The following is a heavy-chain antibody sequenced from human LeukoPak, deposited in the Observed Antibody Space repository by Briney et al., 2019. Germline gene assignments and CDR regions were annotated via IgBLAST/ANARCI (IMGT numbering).Heavy chain of an antibody. CDR2: ISGSGSSA. V-gene: IGHV3-23*01. Sequence: GGSLRLSCAASGLTFSSYGMSWVRQAPGKGLEWVSAISGSGSSADYADSVKGRFTISRDNSKNTLYLQMNSLRAEDTAVYYCARGPLIAAAGTWWGQGTLVTVSS. J-gene: IGHJ4*02. D-gene: IGHD6-13*01. CDR3: ARGPLIAAAGTW. CDR1: GLTFSSYG.